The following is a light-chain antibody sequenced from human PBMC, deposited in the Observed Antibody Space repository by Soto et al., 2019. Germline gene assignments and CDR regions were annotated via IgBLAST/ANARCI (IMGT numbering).Light chain of an antibody. V-gene: IGKV1-5*01. Sequence: DMQMTQSPSTLSASAGDRVTITCRASQSISSWLAWYQHKPGKAPKLLIYDASNLDSGVPSRFSGSGSGTEFSLTISNLQPDDCATYYCLQYDNYPRTFGGGTKVDIK. J-gene: IGKJ4*02. CDR3: LQYDNYPRT. CDR1: QSISSW. CDR2: DAS.